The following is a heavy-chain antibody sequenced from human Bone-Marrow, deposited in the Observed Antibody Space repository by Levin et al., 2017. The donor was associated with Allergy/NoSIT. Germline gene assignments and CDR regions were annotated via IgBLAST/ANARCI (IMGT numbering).Heavy chain of an antibody. Sequence: PRGSLRLSCATSGFTFKNTEMMWVRQAPGKGLEWISYINQNGTSTFYADSVKGRFIISRDNARGSLYLQMNSLRVEDTAIYYCMSSYWGQGAPVTVSA. J-gene: IGHJ4*02. CDR2: INQNGTST. V-gene: IGHV3-48*03. D-gene: IGHD6-6*01. CDR3: MSSY. CDR1: GFTFKNTE.